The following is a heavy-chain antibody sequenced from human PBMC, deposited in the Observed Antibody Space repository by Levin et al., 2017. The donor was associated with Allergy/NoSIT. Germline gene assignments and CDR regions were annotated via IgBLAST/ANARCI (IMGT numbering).Heavy chain of an antibody. CDR3: GKDLRPGGMAV. CDR2: IYWENDRA. CDR1: GPTLKDYA. D-gene: IGHD1-14*01. V-gene: IGHV3-9*01. Sequence: GGSLRLSCIGSGPTLKDYAMHWVRQAPGKGLEWVSGIYWENDRADYADSVRGRITISRDNAKSSLFLQMNRLRPEDTAVYYCGKDLRPGGMAVWGQGTTVTVSS. J-gene: IGHJ6*02.